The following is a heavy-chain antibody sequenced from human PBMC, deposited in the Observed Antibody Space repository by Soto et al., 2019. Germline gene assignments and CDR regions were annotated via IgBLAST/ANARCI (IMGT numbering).Heavy chain of an antibody. D-gene: IGHD4-4*01. CDR3: ATKPHDYSNCYYYGMDV. J-gene: IGHJ6*02. CDR2: ISGSGGST. CDR1: GFTFSSYA. V-gene: IGHV3-23*01. Sequence: LRLSCAASGFTFSSYAMSWVRQAPGKGLEWVSAISGSGGSTYYADSVKGRFTISRDNSKNTLYLQMNSLRAEDTAVYYCATKPHDYSNCYYYGMDVWGQGTTVTVSS.